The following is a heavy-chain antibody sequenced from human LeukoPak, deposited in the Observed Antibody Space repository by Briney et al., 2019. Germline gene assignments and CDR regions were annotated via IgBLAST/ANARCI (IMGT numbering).Heavy chain of an antibody. CDR3: ARAGQRAYFDY. J-gene: IGHJ4*02. CDR1: GFTVSSNY. CDR2: IYSGGST. V-gene: IGHV3-66*02. Sequence: QPGGSLRLSCAASGFTVSSNYMSWVRQAPGKGLEWVSVIYSGGSTYYADSVKGRFTISRDNSMNTLYLQMNSLRAEDTAVYYCARAGQRAYFDYWGQGTLVTVSS.